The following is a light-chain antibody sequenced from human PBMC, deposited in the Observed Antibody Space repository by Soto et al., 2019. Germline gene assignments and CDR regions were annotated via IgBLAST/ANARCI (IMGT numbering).Light chain of an antibody. CDR2: GAS. J-gene: IGKJ4*01. CDR1: QSVSSN. V-gene: IGKV3-15*01. CDR3: QQYKNWPPVT. Sequence: ETVMTQSPATLSVSPGDRATLSCRASQSVSSNLAWYQQKPGQAPRLLIYGASSRATGIPARFSGSGSGTEFTLTISSLQSEDFGLYYCQQYKNWPPVTFGGGTKVEIK.